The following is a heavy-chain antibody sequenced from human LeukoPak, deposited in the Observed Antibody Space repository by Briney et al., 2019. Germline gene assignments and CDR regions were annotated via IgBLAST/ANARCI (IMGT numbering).Heavy chain of an antibody. CDR3: AGDQSATVVTMFDY. CDR1: GFTFSSYA. CDR2: ISYDGSNK. Sequence: GSLRLSCAASGFTFSSYAMHWVRQAPGKGLEWVAVISYDGSNKYYADSVKGRFTISRDNSKNTLCLQMNSLRAEDTAVYYCAGDQSATVVTMFDYWGQGTLVTVSS. D-gene: IGHD4-23*01. J-gene: IGHJ4*02. V-gene: IGHV3-30*04.